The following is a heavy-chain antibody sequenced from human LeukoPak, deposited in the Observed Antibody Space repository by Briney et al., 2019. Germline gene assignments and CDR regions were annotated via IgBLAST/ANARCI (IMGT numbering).Heavy chain of an antibody. CDR2: ISYSGGT. V-gene: IGHV4-39*02. J-gene: IGHJ3*02. CDR1: GGSITSSNHY. CDR3: AREVEYYDSSGYRPHAFDI. D-gene: IGHD3-22*01. Sequence: PSETLSLTCTVSGGSITSSNHYWGWTRQPPGKGLEWFGSISYSGGTAYNPSLRSRVTISVDTSKNQFSLKVNSVTAADTAVYYCAREVEYYDSSGYRPHAFDIWGQGTLVTVSS.